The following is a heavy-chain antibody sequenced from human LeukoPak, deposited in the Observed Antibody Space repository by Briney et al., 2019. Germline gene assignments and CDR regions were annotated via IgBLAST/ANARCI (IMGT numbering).Heavy chain of an antibody. J-gene: IGHJ4*02. CDR1: GFTFSSYW. CDR2: INSDGSST. V-gene: IGHV3-74*01. Sequence: QSGGSLRLSCAASGFTFSSYWMHWVRQAPGKGLVWVSRINSDGSSTSYADSVKGRFTISRDNSKNTLYLQMNGLRAEDTAVYYCAREDGSLDSSGYYSMWGQGTLVTVSS. CDR3: AREDGSLDSSGYYSM. D-gene: IGHD3-22*01.